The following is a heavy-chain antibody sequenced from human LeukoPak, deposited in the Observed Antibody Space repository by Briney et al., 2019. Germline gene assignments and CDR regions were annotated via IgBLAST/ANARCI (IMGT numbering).Heavy chain of an antibody. J-gene: IGHJ4*02. V-gene: IGHV1-69*05. CDR1: GGTFSSYA. D-gene: IGHD4-23*01. Sequence: SVKVSCKASGGTFSSYAFSWVRQAPGQGLEWMGGIIPIFGTANYAQKFQGRVTITTDESTSTAYMELSSLRSEDTAVYYCASGTTVDRYYFDYWGQGTLVTVSS. CDR2: IIPIFGTA. CDR3: ASGTTVDRYYFDY.